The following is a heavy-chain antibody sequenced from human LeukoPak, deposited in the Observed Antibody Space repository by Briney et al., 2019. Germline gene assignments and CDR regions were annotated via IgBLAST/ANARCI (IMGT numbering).Heavy chain of an antibody. V-gene: IGHV3-23*01. CDR1: GFTFFSYP. CDR3: ARYVEPRLDWYFDL. J-gene: IGHJ2*01. D-gene: IGHD3-9*01. Sequence: GGSLRLSCAASGFTFFSYPMHWVRQAPGKGLEWVSAISGSGGSTYYADSVKGRLTISRDNYKHTLYLQMNSMRAEDTAIYYCARYVEPRLDWYFDLWGRGTLVTVSS. CDR2: ISGSGGST.